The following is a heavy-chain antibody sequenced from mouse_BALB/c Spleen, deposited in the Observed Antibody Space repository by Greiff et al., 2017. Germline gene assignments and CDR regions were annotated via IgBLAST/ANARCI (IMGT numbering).Heavy chain of an antibody. CDR3: ARWEITSYAMDY. D-gene: IGHD2-4*01. Sequence: VQLQQSGPELVKPGASVKISCKASGYTFTDYNMHWVKQSHGKSLEWIGYIYPYNGGTGYNQKFKSKATLTVDNSSSTAYMELRSLTSEDSAVYYCARWEITSYAMDYWGQGTSVTVSS. CDR1: GYTFTDYN. CDR2: IYPYNGGT. V-gene: IGHV1S29*02. J-gene: IGHJ4*01.